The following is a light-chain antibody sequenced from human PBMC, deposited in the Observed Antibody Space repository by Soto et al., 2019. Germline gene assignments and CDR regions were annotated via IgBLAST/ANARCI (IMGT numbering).Light chain of an antibody. Sequence: EIVLTQSPATLSLSPGERATLSCRASQSVSSYLAWYQQKPGQAPRPLIYDASNRATGIPARFSGSGSGTDFTLTISSLEPEDFAVYHCQQRSNWPPYTFGQGTKLEIK. V-gene: IGKV3-11*01. CDR2: DAS. CDR1: QSVSSY. J-gene: IGKJ2*01. CDR3: QQRSNWPPYT.